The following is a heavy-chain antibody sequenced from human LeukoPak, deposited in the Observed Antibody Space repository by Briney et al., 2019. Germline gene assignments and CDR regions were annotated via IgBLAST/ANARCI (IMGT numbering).Heavy chain of an antibody. Sequence: PSETLSLTCTVSGGSISSYYWSWIRQPAGKGLEWIGRIYTSGSTNYNPSLKSRVTMSVDTSKNQFSLKLSSVTAADTAVYYCARDRFDDIWSGIRWVDYYYYMDVWGKGSTVTVSS. J-gene: IGHJ6*03. D-gene: IGHD3-3*01. CDR3: ARDRFDDIWSGIRWVDYYYYMDV. V-gene: IGHV4-4*07. CDR2: IYTSGST. CDR1: GGSISSYY.